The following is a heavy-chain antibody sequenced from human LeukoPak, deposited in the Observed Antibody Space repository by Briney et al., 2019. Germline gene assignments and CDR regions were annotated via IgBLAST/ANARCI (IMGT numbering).Heavy chain of an antibody. CDR1: GGSFSGYY. V-gene: IGHV4-34*01. D-gene: IGHD3-22*01. CDR3: ARTKYYYDSIGYRKYFDY. Sequence: SETLSLTCAVYGGSFSGYYWSWIRQPPGKGLEWMGEINHSGSTTYNTSLKSRVTISVDTSKNQFSLKLSSVTAADTAVYYCARTKYYYDSIGYRKYFDYWGQGTLVTVSS. J-gene: IGHJ4*02. CDR2: INHSGST.